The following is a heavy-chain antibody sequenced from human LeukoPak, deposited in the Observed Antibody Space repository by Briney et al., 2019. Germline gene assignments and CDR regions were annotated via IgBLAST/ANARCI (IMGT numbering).Heavy chain of an antibody. J-gene: IGHJ4*02. CDR1: GGTFSSYA. CDR3: ARVRSYCTNGVCYWDLDY. V-gene: IGHV1-2*02. CDR2: INPNSGGT. Sequence: ASVKVSCKASGGTFSSYAISWVRQAPEQGLEWMGGINPNSGGTNYAQEFQGRVTMTRDTSISTAYMELSRLRSDDTAVYYCARVRSYCTNGVCYWDLDYWGQGTLVTVSS. D-gene: IGHD2-8*01.